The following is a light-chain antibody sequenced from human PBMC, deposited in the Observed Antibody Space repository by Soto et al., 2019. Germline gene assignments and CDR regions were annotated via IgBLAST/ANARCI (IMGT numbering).Light chain of an antibody. CDR1: SGYSTYA. CDR2: INYDGTH. CDR3: QSLGTGIQV. V-gene: IGLV4-69*01. Sequence: QTVVTQSPSASASLGASVKLTCTLSSGYSTYAIAWHQQQSEKGPRFLMKINYDGTHSKGDGFFDRFSGSSSGAERHLTISSLQSVDEADYYCQSLGTGIQVFGGGTKLTVL. J-gene: IGLJ3*02.